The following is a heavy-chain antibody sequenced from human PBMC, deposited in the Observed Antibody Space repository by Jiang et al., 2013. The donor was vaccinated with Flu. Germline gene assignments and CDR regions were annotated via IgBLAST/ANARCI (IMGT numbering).Heavy chain of an antibody. V-gene: IGHV4-59*11. CDR1: GGSINDHY. D-gene: IGHD5-24*01. CDR3: ARADLEMATYIDY. CDR2: MYYSGST. J-gene: IGHJ4*02. Sequence: PGLVKTSETLSLTCTVSGGSINDHYWSWIRQSPGKGLEWIGYMYYSGSTKYSPSLKSRVTISVDTSKNQFSLKLSSVTAADTAVYYCARADLEMATYIDYWGQGTLVTVSS.